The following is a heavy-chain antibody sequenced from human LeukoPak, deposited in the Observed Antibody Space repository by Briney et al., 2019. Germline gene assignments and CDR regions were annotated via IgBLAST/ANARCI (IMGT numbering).Heavy chain of an antibody. CDR1: GFTFSSYW. V-gene: IGHV3-74*01. CDR3: AREFLLEGGYYDPGGF. J-gene: IGHJ4*02. Sequence: GGCLRLSCTASGFTFSSYWMHWVRQAPGKGLVWVARINTDGSIINYADSVKGRFTISRDDAKNTLYLQMNSLRADDTAVYYCAREFLLEGGYYDPGGFGGQGTLVTVSS. D-gene: IGHD3-10*01. CDR2: INTDGSII.